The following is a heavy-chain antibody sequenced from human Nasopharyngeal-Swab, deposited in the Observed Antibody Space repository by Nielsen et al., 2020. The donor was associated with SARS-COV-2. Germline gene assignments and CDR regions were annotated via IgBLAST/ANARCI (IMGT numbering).Heavy chain of an antibody. V-gene: IGHV4-38-2*02. CDR2: IYHSGST. Sequence: GSLRLSCTVSGYSISSGYYWGWIRQPPGKGLEWIGSIYHSGSTYYNPSLKSRVTISVDTSKNQFSLKLSSVTAADTAVYYCARHPTVVNREDWYFDLWGRGTLVTVSS. CDR1: GYSISSGYY. CDR3: ARHPTVVNREDWYFDL. J-gene: IGHJ2*01. D-gene: IGHD4-23*01.